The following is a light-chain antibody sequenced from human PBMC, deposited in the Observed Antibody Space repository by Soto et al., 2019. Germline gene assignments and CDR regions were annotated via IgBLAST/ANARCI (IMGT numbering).Light chain of an antibody. CDR3: GSWDSSLSAYV. V-gene: IGLV1-51*01. J-gene: IGLJ1*01. Sequence: QYVLTQPPSVSAAPGQKVTISCSGSSSNIGGNSVSWYQQLSGTAPKLLIYDDNKRPSGIPDRFSGSKSGTSATLGITGFQTGDEADYYCGSWDSSLSAYVFGTGTKVTVL. CDR2: DDN. CDR1: SSNIGGNS.